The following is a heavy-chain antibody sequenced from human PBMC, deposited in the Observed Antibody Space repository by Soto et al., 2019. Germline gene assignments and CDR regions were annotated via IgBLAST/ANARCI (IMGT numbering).Heavy chain of an antibody. CDR3: ARDSSGYYSDAFDI. J-gene: IGHJ3*02. V-gene: IGHV1-69*06. CDR2: IIPIFGTA. D-gene: IGHD3-22*01. CDR1: GGTFSSYA. Sequence: SVKVSCKASGGTFSSYAISWVRQAPGQGLEWMGCIIPIFGTANYAQKFQGRVTITADKSTSTAYMELSSLRSEDTAVDYCARDSSGYYSDAFDIWGQGTMVT.